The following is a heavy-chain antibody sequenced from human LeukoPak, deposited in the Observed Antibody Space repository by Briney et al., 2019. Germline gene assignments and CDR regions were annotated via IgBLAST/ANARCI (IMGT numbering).Heavy chain of an antibody. V-gene: IGHV3-66*01. CDR1: GFTVSSNY. CDR2: IYSGGST. Sequence: GGSLRLSCAASGFTVSSNYMSWVRQAPGKGLEWVSVIYSGGSTYYADSVKGRFTISRDNSKNTLYLQMNSLRAEDTAVYYCARAAGTSQSQYGMDVWGQGTTVTVSS. CDR3: ARAAGTSQSQYGMDV. J-gene: IGHJ6*02. D-gene: IGHD6-19*01.